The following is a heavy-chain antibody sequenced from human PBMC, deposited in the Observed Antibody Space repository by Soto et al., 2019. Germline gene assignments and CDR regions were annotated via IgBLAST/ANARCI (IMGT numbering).Heavy chain of an antibody. CDR2: ISSSSSYI. CDR1: GFTFSSYS. V-gene: IGHV3-21*01. D-gene: IGHD1-1*01. J-gene: IGHJ3*02. CDR3: ARDMGRDDDAFDI. Sequence: GGSLRLSCAASGFTFSSYSMNWVRQAPGKGLEWVSSISSSSSYIYYADSVKGRFTISRDNAKNSLYLQMNSLRAEDTAVYYCARDMGRDDDAFDIWGQGTMVTVS.